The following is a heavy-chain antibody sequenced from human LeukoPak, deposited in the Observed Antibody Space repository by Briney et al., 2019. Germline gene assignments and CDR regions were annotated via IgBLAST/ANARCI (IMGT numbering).Heavy chain of an antibody. CDR1: GGTFSSYA. D-gene: IGHD1-1*01. J-gene: IGHJ3*02. V-gene: IGHV1-69*01. CDR3: ARGRQLERLYAFDI. CDR2: IIPIFGTA. Sequence: SVKVSCKTSGGTFSSYAISWVRQAPGQGLEWMGGIIPIFGTANYAQKFQGRVTITADESTSTAYMELSSLRSEDTAVYYCARGRQLERLYAFDIWGQGTMVTVSS.